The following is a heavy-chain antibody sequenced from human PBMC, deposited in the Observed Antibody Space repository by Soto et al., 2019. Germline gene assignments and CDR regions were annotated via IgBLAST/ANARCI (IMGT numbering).Heavy chain of an antibody. Sequence: LRLSCAAAGFTVSSNFMNWVRQAPGKGLEWVSVIYSGGTTYYADSVKGRFTISRDNSKNTVYLQMNRLRAEDTAVYYCARDLNYGSGSYEGMDVWGQGTTVTVSS. CDR2: IYSGGTT. V-gene: IGHV3-53*01. CDR3: ARDLNYGSGSYEGMDV. D-gene: IGHD3-10*01. CDR1: GFTVSSNF. J-gene: IGHJ6*02.